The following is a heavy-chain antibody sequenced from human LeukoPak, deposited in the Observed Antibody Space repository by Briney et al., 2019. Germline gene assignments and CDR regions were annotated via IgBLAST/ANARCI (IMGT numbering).Heavy chain of an antibody. CDR2: INTNTGNP. Sequence: GASVKVSCKASGYTFTGYYMHWVRQAPGQGLEWMGWINTNTGNPTYAQGFTGRFVFSLDTSVSTAYLQINSLKAEDTAVYYCARDGFGGLLSGGYWGQGTLVTVSS. D-gene: IGHD6-19*01. CDR3: ARDGFGGLLSGGY. CDR1: GYTFTGYY. V-gene: IGHV7-4-1*02. J-gene: IGHJ4*02.